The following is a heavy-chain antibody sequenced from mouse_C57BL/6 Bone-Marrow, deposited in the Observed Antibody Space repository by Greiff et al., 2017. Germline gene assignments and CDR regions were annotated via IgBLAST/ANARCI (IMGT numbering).Heavy chain of an antibody. CDR1: GFTFSDYG. J-gene: IGHJ4*01. D-gene: IGHD2-2*01. CDR2: ISSGSSTI. CDR3: ARRLRDAMDY. V-gene: IGHV5-17*01. Sequence: EVKLQESGGGLVKPGGSLKLSCAASGFTFSDYGMHWVRQAPEKGLEWVAYISSGSSTIYYADTVKGRFTISRDNAKNTLFLQMTSLRSEDTAMYYCARRLRDAMDYGGQGTSVTVSS.